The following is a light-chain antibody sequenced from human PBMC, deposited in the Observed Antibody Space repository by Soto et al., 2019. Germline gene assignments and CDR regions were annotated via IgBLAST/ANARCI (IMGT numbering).Light chain of an antibody. Sequence: QSVLTQPPAVSVAPGQRVTSSCTGSSSNIGAGYDVHWYQQLPGTAPKLLIYGNSNRPSGVPDRFSGSKSGTSASLALTGLQAEDEADYYCPSYDSSLRNYVFGTGTRSPS. CDR2: GNS. V-gene: IGLV1-40*01. J-gene: IGLJ1*01. CDR1: SSNIGAGYD. CDR3: PSYDSSLRNYV.